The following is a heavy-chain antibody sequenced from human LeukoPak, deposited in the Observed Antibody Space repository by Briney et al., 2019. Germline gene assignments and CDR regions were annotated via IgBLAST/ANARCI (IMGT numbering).Heavy chain of an antibody. D-gene: IGHD3-3*01. CDR2: ISWNSGSI. CDR1: GFTFDDYA. J-gene: IGHJ3*02. Sequence: GGSLRLCCAASGFTFDDYAMHWVRQAPGKGLEWVSGISWNSGSIGYADSVKGRFTISRDNAKNSLYLQMNSLRAEDMALYYCAKIRRGRTGYDFWSGYLDPDDAFDIWGQGTMATVSS. V-gene: IGHV3-9*03. CDR3: AKIRRGRTGYDFWSGYLDPDDAFDI.